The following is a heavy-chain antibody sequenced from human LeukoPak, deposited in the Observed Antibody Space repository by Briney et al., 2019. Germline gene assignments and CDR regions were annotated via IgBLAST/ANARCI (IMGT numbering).Heavy chain of an antibody. Sequence: SVKVSCKASGGTFSSYAISWVRQAPGQGLEWMGGIIPIFGTANYAQKLQGRVTITADKSTSTAYMELRSLRSDDTAVYYCARDHSGSLGYWGQGTLVTVSS. CDR2: IIPIFGTA. J-gene: IGHJ4*02. V-gene: IGHV1-69*06. CDR3: ARDHSGSLGY. CDR1: GGTFSSYA. D-gene: IGHD1-26*01.